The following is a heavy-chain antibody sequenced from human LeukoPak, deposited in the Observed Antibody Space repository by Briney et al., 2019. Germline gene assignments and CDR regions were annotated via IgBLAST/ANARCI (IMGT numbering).Heavy chain of an antibody. D-gene: IGHD6-13*01. J-gene: IGHJ4*02. CDR1: GYKFTSSW. CDR2: IYPGDSDT. Sequence: LGESLKISCQAFGYKFTSSWIGWVRQMPGKGLECMGIIYPGDSDTRYSPSFQGQVTISADKSISTAYLQWSSLKASDTAMYYCARIAEPSWYVYWGQGTLVTVSS. V-gene: IGHV5-51*01. CDR3: ARIAEPSWYVY.